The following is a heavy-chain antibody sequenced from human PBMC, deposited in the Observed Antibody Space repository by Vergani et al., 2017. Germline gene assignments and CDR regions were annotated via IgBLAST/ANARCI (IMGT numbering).Heavy chain of an antibody. CDR1: GGTFSSYA. CDR3: ARVVVITKGYYYYGMDV. V-gene: IGHV1-69*13. J-gene: IGHJ6*02. Sequence: QVQLVQSGAEVKKPGSSVKVSCKASGGTFSSYAISWVRQAPGQGLEWMGRIIPIFGTANYAQKFQGRVTITAYESTSTAYMELSSLRSEDTAVYYCARVVVITKGYYYYGMDVWGQGTTVTVSS. D-gene: IGHD3-22*01. CDR2: IIPIFGTA.